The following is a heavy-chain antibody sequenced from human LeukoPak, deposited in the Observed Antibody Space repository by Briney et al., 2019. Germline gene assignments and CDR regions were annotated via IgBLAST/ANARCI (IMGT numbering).Heavy chain of an antibody. J-gene: IGHJ1*01. CDR2: ISGSGGST. Sequence: ETLSLTCTVSGGSISSHYWSWIRQPPGKGLEWVSAISGSGGSTYYADSVKGRFTISRDNSKNTLYLQMNSLRAEDTAVYYCASEDILTGYYRAEYFQHWGQGTLVTVSS. D-gene: IGHD3-9*01. V-gene: IGHV3-23*01. CDR3: ASEDILTGYYRAEYFQH. CDR1: GGSISSHY.